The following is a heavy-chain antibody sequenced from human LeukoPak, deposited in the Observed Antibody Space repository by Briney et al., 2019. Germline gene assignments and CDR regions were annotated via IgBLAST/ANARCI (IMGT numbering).Heavy chain of an antibody. V-gene: IGHV3-20*04. CDR1: GFTFSSYW. D-gene: IGHD1-1*01. J-gene: IGHJ5*02. CDR3: ARGIDDGDNWFDP. CDR2: ITWNGGST. Sequence: PGGSLRLSCAASGFTFSSYWMSWVRQAPGKGLEWFSGITWNGGSTGYADSVKGRFTISRDNAKNSLYLQMNSLRAEDTALYYCARGIDDGDNWFDPWGQGTLVTVSS.